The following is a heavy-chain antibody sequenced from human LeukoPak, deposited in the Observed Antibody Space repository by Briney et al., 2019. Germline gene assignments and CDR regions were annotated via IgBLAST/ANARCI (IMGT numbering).Heavy chain of an antibody. D-gene: IGHD6-13*01. J-gene: IGHJ6*03. Sequence: SVKVSCKASGGTFSSYAISWVRQAPGQGLEWMGGIIPIFGTASYAQKFQGRVTITTDESTSTAYMELSSLRSEDTAVYYCARALEGIAAHRGYYYYYYMDVWGKGTTVTVSS. V-gene: IGHV1-69*05. CDR2: IIPIFGTA. CDR1: GGTFSSYA. CDR3: ARALEGIAAHRGYYYYYYMDV.